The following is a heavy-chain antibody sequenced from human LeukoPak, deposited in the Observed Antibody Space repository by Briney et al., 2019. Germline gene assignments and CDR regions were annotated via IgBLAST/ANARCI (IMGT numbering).Heavy chain of an antibody. D-gene: IGHD3-22*01. V-gene: IGHV3-30*03. CDR1: GFTFSNYG. CDR3: ARGLYYYDSSGYPD. Sequence: GGSLRLSCAASGFTFSNYGMHWVRQAPGKGLEWVAVVSIDGRHKFYGDSVKGRFTISRDNSKNMQYLQMNSLRAEDTAVYYCARGLYYYDSSGYPDWGQGTLVTVSS. J-gene: IGHJ4*02. CDR2: VSIDGRHK.